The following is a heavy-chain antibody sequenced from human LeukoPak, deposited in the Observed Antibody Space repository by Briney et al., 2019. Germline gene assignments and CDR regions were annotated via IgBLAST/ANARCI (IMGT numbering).Heavy chain of an antibody. V-gene: IGHV1-2*02. CDR1: GYTFTGYY. CDR2: INPNSGGT. Sequence: ASVNVSCKASGYTFTGYYMHWVRQAPGQGLEWMGWINPNSGGTNYAQKFQGRVTMTRDTSISTAYMELSRLRSDDTAVYYCARVGWGWYYYYMDVWGKGTTVTVSS. J-gene: IGHJ6*03. D-gene: IGHD7-27*01. CDR3: ARVGWGWYYYYMDV.